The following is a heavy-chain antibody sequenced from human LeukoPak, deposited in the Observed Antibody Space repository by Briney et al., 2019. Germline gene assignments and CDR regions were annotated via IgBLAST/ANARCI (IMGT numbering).Heavy chain of an antibody. CDR2: IYYSGST. CDR1: GGSFSGYY. D-gene: IGHD2-15*01. Sequence: SETLSLTCAVYGGSFSGYYWSWIRQPPGKGLEWIGSIYYSGSTYYNPSLKSRVTISVDTSKNQFSLKLSSVTAADTAVYYCARVAIDCSGGSCLNWFDPWGQGTLVTVSS. CDR3: ARVAIDCSGGSCLNWFDP. J-gene: IGHJ5*02. V-gene: IGHV4-34*01.